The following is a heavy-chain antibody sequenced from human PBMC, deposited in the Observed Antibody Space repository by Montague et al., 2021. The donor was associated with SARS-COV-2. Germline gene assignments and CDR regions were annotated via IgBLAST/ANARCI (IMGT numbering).Heavy chain of an antibody. D-gene: IGHD7-27*01. CDR2: IYHSGNT. V-gene: IGHV4-4*02. CDR3: ARSSILGTHRFDY. Sequence: SETLSLTCAVSGGSISSSNWWSWVRQPPGKGLEWIGEIYHSGNTNYNPSLQSRFTISVAKSKNQFSLRLSSVTAADTAVYYCARSSILGTHRFDYWGQGTLVTVSS. CDR1: GGSISSSNW. J-gene: IGHJ4*02.